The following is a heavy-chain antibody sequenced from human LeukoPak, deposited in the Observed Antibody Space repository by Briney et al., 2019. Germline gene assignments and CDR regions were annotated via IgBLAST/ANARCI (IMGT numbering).Heavy chain of an antibody. CDR1: GGSFSGYY. CDR2: INHSGST. V-gene: IGHV4-34*01. CDR3: ASRSGSYTPNDY. D-gene: IGHD1-26*01. Sequence: PSETLSLTCAVYGGSFSGYYWSWIRQPPGKGLEWIGEINHSGSTNYNSSLKSRVTISVDTSKNQFSLKLSSVTAADTAVYYCASRSGSYTPNDYWGQGTLVTVSS. J-gene: IGHJ4*02.